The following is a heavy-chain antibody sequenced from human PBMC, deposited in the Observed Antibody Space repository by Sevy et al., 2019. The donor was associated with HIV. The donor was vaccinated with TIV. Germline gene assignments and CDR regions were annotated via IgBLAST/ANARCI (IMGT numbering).Heavy chain of an antibody. Sequence: GGSLRLSCAASGFIFNGYVMSWVRQAPWKGLEWVSGISGSGGSTYYADSVRGRFIISRDNYKNTLYLEMNSLRAEDTAVYYCAKASSIAAGFDYWGQGTLVTVSS. J-gene: IGHJ4*02. V-gene: IGHV3-23*01. D-gene: IGHD6-6*01. CDR2: ISGSGGST. CDR1: GFIFNGYV. CDR3: AKASSIAAGFDY.